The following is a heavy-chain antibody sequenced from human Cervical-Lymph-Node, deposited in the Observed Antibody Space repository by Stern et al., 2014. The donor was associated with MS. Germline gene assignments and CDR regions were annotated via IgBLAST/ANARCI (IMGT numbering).Heavy chain of an antibody. V-gene: IGHV4-59*11. Sequence: QVQLQESGPGLVKPSETLSLSCTVSGVSIRSHYWSWIRQPPGKGLEWIGSVYYGGSANHKSSLKSRVTISLDTSNNQLLLNLTSVTAADTAVYYCATLGHITGNPDWFDPWGRGTPVTVSS. CDR1: GVSIRSHY. D-gene: IGHD1-20*01. CDR2: VYYGGSA. CDR3: ATLGHITGNPDWFDP. J-gene: IGHJ5*02.